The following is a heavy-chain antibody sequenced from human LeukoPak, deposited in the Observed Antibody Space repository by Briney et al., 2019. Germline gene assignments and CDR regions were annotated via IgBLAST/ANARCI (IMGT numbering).Heavy chain of an antibody. D-gene: IGHD3-22*01. V-gene: IGHV3-11*04. Sequence: PGGSLRLSCAASGFTFSDYYMSWIRQAPGKGLEWVSYISSSGSTIYYADSVKGRFTISRDNAKNSLYLQMNSLRAEDTAVYYCSRGRSRFYYDASGPSRYDYWGQGTLVTVSS. CDR2: ISSSGSTI. CDR3: SRGRSRFYYDASGPSRYDY. CDR1: GFTFSDYY. J-gene: IGHJ4*02.